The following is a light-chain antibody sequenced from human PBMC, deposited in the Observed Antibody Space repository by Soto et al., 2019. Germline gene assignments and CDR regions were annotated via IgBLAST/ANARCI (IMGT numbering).Light chain of an antibody. CDR3: QHYASFSGT. CDR1: QSISNW. V-gene: IGKV1-5*03. J-gene: IGKJ1*01. CDR2: KAS. Sequence: DIQMTQSPSTLSASVGDRVTITCRPSQSISNWVAWYQLKSGKAPNLLIYKASTLETGVPSRFSGSGSGTEFTLTISTLQPDDFATYYCQHYASFSGTFGQGTKVDIK.